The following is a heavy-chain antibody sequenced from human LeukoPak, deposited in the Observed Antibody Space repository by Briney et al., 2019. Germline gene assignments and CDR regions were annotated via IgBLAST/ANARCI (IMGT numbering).Heavy chain of an antibody. V-gene: IGHV3-23*01. Sequence: GGSLRLSCAASGFTFDNFAMSWVRQAPGKGLEWVSGISDSGRSAYYTDSVKGRFTISRDNSKNTVNLQMNNLRVEDTAVYSCARHDSFIPFWGQGRLVTVSS. D-gene: IGHD5-18*01. CDR3: ARHDSFIPF. CDR2: ISDSGRSA. J-gene: IGHJ4*02. CDR1: GFTFDNFA.